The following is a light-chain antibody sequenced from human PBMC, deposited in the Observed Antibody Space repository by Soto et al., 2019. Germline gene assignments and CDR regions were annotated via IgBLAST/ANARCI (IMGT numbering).Light chain of an antibody. CDR2: DAS. CDR1: QSVSSY. V-gene: IGKV3-11*01. J-gene: IGKJ4*01. Sequence: EIVLTQSPATLSLSPGERATLSCRASQSVSSYLAWYQQKPGQAPRLLIYDASNRATGIPARFSGSGSGTYXTLTISSLEPEDFAVYYCQQRSNCPLTFGGGTKVEIK. CDR3: QQRSNCPLT.